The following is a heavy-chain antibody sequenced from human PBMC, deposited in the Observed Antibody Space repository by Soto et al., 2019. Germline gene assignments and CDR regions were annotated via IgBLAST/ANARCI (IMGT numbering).Heavy chain of an antibody. Sequence: PSETLSLTCAVYGGSFRGNYWSWIRQPPGKGLEWIGEIKYSGSTKYNPSLKSRVTISVDTSKNQFSLKLSSVTAADTAVYYCARGTDEYPCDYWGQGTLVTVPS. J-gene: IGHJ4*02. CDR3: ARGTDEYPCDY. V-gene: IGHV4-34*01. CDR2: IKYSGST. CDR1: GGSFRGNY.